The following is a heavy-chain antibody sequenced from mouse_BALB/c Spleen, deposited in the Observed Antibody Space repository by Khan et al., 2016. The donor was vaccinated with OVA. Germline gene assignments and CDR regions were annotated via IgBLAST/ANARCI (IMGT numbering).Heavy chain of an antibody. V-gene: IGHV1S137*01. Sequence: QVQLQQSGAELVRPGVSVKISCKASGYTFTDYAMHWVKQRHAKSLEWIGVISTNYGDADYNQKFQGKASMTVDRSSSTGYMELARVTSEDSAIYYGVRDGKFAYWGQGTLVTVSA. D-gene: IGHD2-1*01. J-gene: IGHJ3*01. CDR3: VRDGKFAY. CDR1: GYTFTDYA. CDR2: ISTNYGDA.